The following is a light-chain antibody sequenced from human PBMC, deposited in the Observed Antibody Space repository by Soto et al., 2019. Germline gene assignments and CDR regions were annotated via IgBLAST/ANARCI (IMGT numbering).Light chain of an antibody. Sequence: DIQLTQSPSSLSASVGDRVTITCRASQSMSDSLNWYQQKSGQAPKLLIYSASNLESGVPSRFRGGGSGTDFTLTISSLQPEDFGTYFCQQSYINSYTFGQGTTLEIK. CDR2: SAS. CDR3: QQSYINSYT. V-gene: IGKV1-39*01. CDR1: QSMSDS. J-gene: IGKJ2*01.